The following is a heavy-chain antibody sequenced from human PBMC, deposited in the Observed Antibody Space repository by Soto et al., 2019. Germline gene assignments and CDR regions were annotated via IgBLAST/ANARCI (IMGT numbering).Heavy chain of an antibody. CDR1: GFTFSSYG. V-gene: IGHV3-30*18. CDR2: ISYDGINK. J-gene: IGHJ5*02. CDR3: AKGYYGDYTKPQNWFDP. D-gene: IGHD4-17*01. Sequence: GESLKISCAASGFTFSSYGMHWVRQAPGKGLEWVAVISYDGINKDYVDSVKGRFTISRDNSKNTLYLQMNSLRAEDTAVYYWAKGYYGDYTKPQNWFDPWGQGTQVTVSS.